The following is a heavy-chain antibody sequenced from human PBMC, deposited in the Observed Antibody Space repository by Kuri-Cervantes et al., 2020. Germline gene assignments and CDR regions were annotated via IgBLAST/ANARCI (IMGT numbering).Heavy chain of an antibody. J-gene: IGHJ6*02. D-gene: IGHD5-24*01. CDR2: IYYSGST. V-gene: IGHV4-59*13. CDR1: GGSISSYY. Sequence: SETLSLTCTVSGGSISSYYWSWIRQPPGKGLEWIGYIYYSGSTNYNPSLKSRVTISVDTSKNQFSLKLSSVTAADTAVYYCARGSGYNYYYYYGMGVWGQGTTVTVSS. CDR3: ARGSGYNYYYYYGMGV.